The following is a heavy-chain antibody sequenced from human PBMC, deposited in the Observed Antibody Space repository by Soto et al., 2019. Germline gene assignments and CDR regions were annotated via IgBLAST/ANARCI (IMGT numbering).Heavy chain of an antibody. Sequence: GASVKVSCKASGYTFTGYYMHWVRQAPGQGLEWMGWINPNSGGTNYAQKFQGWVTMTRDTSISTAYMELSRLRSDDTAVYYCARDLSLEGYYDSSGYSYWGQGTQVTVSS. J-gene: IGHJ4*02. V-gene: IGHV1-2*04. CDR1: GYTFTGYY. D-gene: IGHD3-22*01. CDR2: INPNSGGT. CDR3: ARDLSLEGYYDSSGYSY.